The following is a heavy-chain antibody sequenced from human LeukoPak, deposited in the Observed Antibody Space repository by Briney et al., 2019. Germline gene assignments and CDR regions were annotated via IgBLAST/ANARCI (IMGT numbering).Heavy chain of an antibody. Sequence: GGSLRLSCAASGFTFSSYAMSWVRQAPGKGLEWVSAISGSGASTYYADSVKGRFTISRDNSKNTLYLQMNSLRAEDTAVYYCAAYCSGGSCYSGSGYWGRGTLVTVSS. CDR1: GFTFSSYA. D-gene: IGHD2-15*01. J-gene: IGHJ4*02. V-gene: IGHV3-23*01. CDR3: AAYCSGGSCYSGSGY. CDR2: ISGSGAST.